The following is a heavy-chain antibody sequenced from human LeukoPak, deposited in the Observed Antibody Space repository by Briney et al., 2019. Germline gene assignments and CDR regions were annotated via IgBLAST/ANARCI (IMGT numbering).Heavy chain of an antibody. CDR1: GGSIGSYY. Sequence: SETLSLTCTVSGGSIGSYYWSWIRQPAGKGLEWIGRIYTSGGTVYNPSLKSRVTMSVDTSKNQFSLKLSSVTAADTAVYYFARGVFYYDTSGRGYYFDYWGQGTLVTVSS. CDR3: ARGVFYYDTSGRGYYFDY. J-gene: IGHJ4*02. D-gene: IGHD3-22*01. CDR2: IYTSGGT. V-gene: IGHV4-4*07.